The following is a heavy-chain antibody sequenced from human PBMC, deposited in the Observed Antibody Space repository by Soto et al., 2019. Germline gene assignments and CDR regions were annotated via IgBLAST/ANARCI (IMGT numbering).Heavy chain of an antibody. Sequence: EVQLLESGGDLVQPGGSLRLSCAASGFIFSNYAMSWVRQAPGKGLEWVSTISGSGGDTYYADSVKGRFTISRDNSKNALYLLMNFLRAEDTAVYFCAKTRSDSFTAAINYWGQGTLVTVSS. V-gene: IGHV3-23*01. D-gene: IGHD2-2*01. CDR2: ISGSGGDT. J-gene: IGHJ4*02. CDR1: GFIFSNYA. CDR3: AKTRSDSFTAAINY.